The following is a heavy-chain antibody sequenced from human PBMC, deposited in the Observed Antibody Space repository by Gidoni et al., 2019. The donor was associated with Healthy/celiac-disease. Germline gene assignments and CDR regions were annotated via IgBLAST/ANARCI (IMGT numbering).Heavy chain of an antibody. Sequence: EVQLVAPGGGLVQPGGSLRLSCAASGFTVSSNYMSWVRQAPGKGLEWVSVIYSGGSTYYADSVKGRFTISRDNSKNTLYLQMNSLRAEDTAVYYCARDSGYDAFDIWGQGTMVTVSS. V-gene: IGHV3-66*01. CDR1: GFTVSSNY. D-gene: IGHD3-22*01. CDR3: ARDSGYDAFDI. CDR2: IYSGGST. J-gene: IGHJ3*02.